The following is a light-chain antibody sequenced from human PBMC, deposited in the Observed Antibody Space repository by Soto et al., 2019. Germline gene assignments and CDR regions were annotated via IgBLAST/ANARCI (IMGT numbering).Light chain of an antibody. J-gene: IGKJ1*01. CDR2: GAS. V-gene: IGKV3-20*01. CDR3: QQYDSTTRT. Sequence: EIVLTQSPGTLSLSPGERATLSCRASQSISSSYLAWYQQKPGQAPRLLIYGASSRAPGIPDRFSGSGSGTDFTLTISRLEPEDFVVYYYQQYDSTTRTFGQGTKV. CDR1: QSISSSY.